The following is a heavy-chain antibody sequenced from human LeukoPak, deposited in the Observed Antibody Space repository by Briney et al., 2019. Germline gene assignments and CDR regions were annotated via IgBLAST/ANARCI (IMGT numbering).Heavy chain of an antibody. CDR2: IYYSGSA. Sequence: PETLSLTCTVSGSSISNYYWSWIRQPPGKGLEWIGYIYYSGSANHNPSLKSRVTISVDTSKNQFSLKLSSVTAADTAVYYCARVTATTGIRYFDYWGQGTLVTVSS. D-gene: IGHD6-13*01. CDR1: GSSISNYY. V-gene: IGHV4-59*01. J-gene: IGHJ4*02. CDR3: ARVTATTGIRYFDY.